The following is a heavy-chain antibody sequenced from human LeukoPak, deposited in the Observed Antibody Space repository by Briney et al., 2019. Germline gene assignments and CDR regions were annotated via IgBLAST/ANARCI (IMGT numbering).Heavy chain of an antibody. CDR1: GYTFTSYD. V-gene: IGHV1-8*01. J-gene: IGHJ4*02. CDR3: ASAVKYYYDSSGYYYGIDY. CDR2: MNPNSGNT. Sequence: GASVKVSCKASGYTFTSYDINWVRQATEQGLEWMGWMNPNSGNTGYAQKFQGRVTMTRNTSISTAYMELSSLRSEDTAVYYCASAVKYYYDSSGYYYGIDYWGQGTLVTVSS. D-gene: IGHD3-22*01.